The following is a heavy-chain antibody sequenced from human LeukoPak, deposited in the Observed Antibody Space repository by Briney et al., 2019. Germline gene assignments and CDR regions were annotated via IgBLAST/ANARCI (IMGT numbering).Heavy chain of an antibody. CDR3: ARSFYGGNSDY. CDR2: IHFSGST. J-gene: IGHJ4*02. V-gene: IGHV4-59*01. D-gene: IGHD4-23*01. CDR1: GGSISSYY. Sequence: SQTLSLTCTVSGGSISSYYWSWIRQPPGKGLEWIGYIHFSGSTSYNPSLKSRVTISVDTSKNHFSLKLSSVTAADTAIYYCARSFYGGNSDYWGQGTLLTVSS.